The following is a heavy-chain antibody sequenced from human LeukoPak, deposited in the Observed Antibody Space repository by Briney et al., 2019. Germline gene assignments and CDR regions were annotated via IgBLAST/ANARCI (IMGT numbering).Heavy chain of an antibody. CDR2: INPSGGST. CDR1: GYTFTSYY. D-gene: IGHD1-26*01. CDR3: ARSSAYYNEADI. V-gene: IGHV1-46*01. J-gene: IGHJ3*02. Sequence: GASVKVSCKASGYTFTSYYMHWVRQAPGQGLEWMGIINPSGGSTTYAQKFQGRLTMASDTSTSTVYMELSSLRSEDTAMYYCARSSAYYNEADIWGQGTMVTVSS.